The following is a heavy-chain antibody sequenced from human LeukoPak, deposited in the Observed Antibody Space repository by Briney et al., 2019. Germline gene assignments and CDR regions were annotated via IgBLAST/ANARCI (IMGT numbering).Heavy chain of an antibody. D-gene: IGHD2-2*01. CDR2: IYHSGST. V-gene: IGHV4-30-2*06. CDR1: GGSISSGGYS. Sequence: SQTLSLTCAVSGGSISSGGYSWSWIRQSPGKGLEWIGYIYHSGSTYYNQSLKSRATISVDRSKNQFSLKLSSVTAADTAVYFCAREVVVPAAMSFRYYYYGMDVWGKGTTVTVSS. CDR3: AREVVVPAAMSFRYYYYGMDV. J-gene: IGHJ6*04.